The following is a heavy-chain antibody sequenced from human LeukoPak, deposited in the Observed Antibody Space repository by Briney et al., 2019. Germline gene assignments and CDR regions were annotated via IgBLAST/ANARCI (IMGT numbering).Heavy chain of an antibody. V-gene: IGHV4-59*01. Sequence: SETLSLTCTVSGGSISSYYWSWIRQPPGKGLEWIGYIYYSGSTNYNPSLKSRVTISVDTSKNQFSLKLSSETAADTAVYYCARVTIVGATLFDYWGQGTLVTVSS. J-gene: IGHJ4*02. CDR3: ARVTIVGATLFDY. CDR2: IYYSGST. CDR1: GGSISSYY. D-gene: IGHD1-26*01.